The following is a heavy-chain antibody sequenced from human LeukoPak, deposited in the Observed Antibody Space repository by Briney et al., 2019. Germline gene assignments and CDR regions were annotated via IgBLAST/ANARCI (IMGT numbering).Heavy chain of an antibody. J-gene: IGHJ4*02. CDR2: ITPSVDAT. CDR1: GYTFTNYL. D-gene: IGHD2-8*02. V-gene: IGHV1-46*01. CDR3: VREESGGYFDY. Sequence: ASVKVSCKAPGYTFTNYLLHCVRQAPGKGVEWVGRITPSVDATNYAQKFRDRVTMTRDTSTSTVYMELSSLRSEDTAVYHCVREESGGYFDYWGQGTLVTVSS.